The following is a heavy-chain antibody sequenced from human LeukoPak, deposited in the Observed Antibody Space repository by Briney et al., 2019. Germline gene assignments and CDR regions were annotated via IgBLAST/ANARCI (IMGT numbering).Heavy chain of an antibody. CDR2: INHSGST. J-gene: IGHJ1*01. Sequence: PSETLSLTCAVYGGSFSGYYWSWIRQPPGEGLEWIGEINHSGSTNYSPSLKRRVTISVDTSKNQFSLKLSPVDAPDTAVYCFGRGIPDPYGGNPKYFQHWGQGTLVTVSS. CDR3: GRGIPDPYGGNPKYFQH. V-gene: IGHV4-34*03. CDR1: GGSFSGYY. D-gene: IGHD4-23*01.